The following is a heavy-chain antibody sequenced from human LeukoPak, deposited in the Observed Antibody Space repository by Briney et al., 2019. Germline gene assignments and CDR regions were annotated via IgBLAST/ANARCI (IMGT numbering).Heavy chain of an antibody. CDR3: ARHPSPAGLGGLLTDTLRDY. J-gene: IGHJ4*02. V-gene: IGHV4-39*01. D-gene: IGHD3-10*01. Sequence: PSETLSLTCTVSGGSISSSSYYWGWIRQPPGKGLEWIGSIYYSGSTYYNPSLKSRVTISVDTSKNQFSLKLSSVTAADTAVYYCARHPSPAGLGGLLTDTLRDYWGQGTLVTVSS. CDR1: GGSISSSSYY. CDR2: IYYSGST.